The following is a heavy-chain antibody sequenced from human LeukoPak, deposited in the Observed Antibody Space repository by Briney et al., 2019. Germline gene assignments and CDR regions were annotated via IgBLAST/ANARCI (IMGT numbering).Heavy chain of an antibody. CDR3: ARVLSGYSYGFYYYYGMDV. V-gene: IGHV4-34*01. D-gene: IGHD5-18*01. Sequence: ETLSLTCAVYGGSFSGYYWSWIRQPPGKGLEWIGEINHSGSTNYNPSLKSRVTISVDTSKNQFSPKLSSVTAADTAVYYCARVLSGYSYGFYYYYGMDVWGQGTTVTVSS. CDR1: GGSFSGYY. J-gene: IGHJ6*02. CDR2: INHSGST.